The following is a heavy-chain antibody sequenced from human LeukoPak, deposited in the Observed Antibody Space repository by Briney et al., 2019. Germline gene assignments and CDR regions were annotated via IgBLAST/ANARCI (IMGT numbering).Heavy chain of an antibody. CDR2: IYYSGST. J-gene: IGHJ3*02. V-gene: IGHV4-30-4*01. CDR3: ARYCTGANCYSNRGAFGI. Sequence: SETLSLTCTVSGGSISSGDYYWSWIRQPPGTGLEWIGYIYYSGSTYYNPSLKSRVTISVDTSKNQFSLKLSSVTAADTAVYYCARYCTGANCYSNRGAFGIWGQGTMVTVSS. D-gene: IGHD2-15*01. CDR1: GGSISSGDYY.